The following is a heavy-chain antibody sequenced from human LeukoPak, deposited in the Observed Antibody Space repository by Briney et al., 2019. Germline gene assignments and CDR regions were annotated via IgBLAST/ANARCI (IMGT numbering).Heavy chain of an antibody. V-gene: IGHV3-48*04. CDR3: ARVRSGRRDQWLVLPQSNYYFDY. J-gene: IGHJ4*02. CDR1: GFTFSSYS. D-gene: IGHD6-19*01. CDR2: ISSSSTI. Sequence: PGGSLRLSCAASGFTFSSYSMNWVRQAPGKGLEWVSYISSSSTIYYADSVKGRFTISRDNAKNSLYLRMNSLRAEDTAVYYCARVRSGRRDQWLVLPQSNYYFDYWGQGTLVTVSS.